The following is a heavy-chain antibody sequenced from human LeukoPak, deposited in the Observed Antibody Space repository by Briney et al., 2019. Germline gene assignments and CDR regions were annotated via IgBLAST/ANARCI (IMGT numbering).Heavy chain of an antibody. CDR2: ISYDGSNK. Sequence: GGSLRLSCAASGSIFSNYAMHWVRQAPGKGLEWVASISYDGSNKYYADSVKGRFTISRDNTKNTLYLQMNSLRADDTAVYYCARHHYYFDHWGQGTLVTVSS. J-gene: IGHJ4*02. V-gene: IGHV3-30-3*01. CDR3: ARHHYYFDH. CDR1: GSIFSNYA.